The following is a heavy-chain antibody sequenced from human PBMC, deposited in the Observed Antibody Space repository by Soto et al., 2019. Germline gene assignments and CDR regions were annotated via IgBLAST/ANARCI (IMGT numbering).Heavy chain of an antibody. J-gene: IGHJ6*02. V-gene: IGHV3-48*02. CDR1: GFTFSSYS. D-gene: IGHD6-13*01. Sequence: GGSLRLSCAASGFTFSSYSMNWVRQAPGKGLEWVSYISSSSTIYYADSVKGRFTISRDNAKNSLYLQMNSLRDEDTAVYYCARDNLGNSSSWYGTYYYGMDVWGQGTTVTVSS. CDR3: ARDNLGNSSSWYGTYYYGMDV. CDR2: ISSSSTI.